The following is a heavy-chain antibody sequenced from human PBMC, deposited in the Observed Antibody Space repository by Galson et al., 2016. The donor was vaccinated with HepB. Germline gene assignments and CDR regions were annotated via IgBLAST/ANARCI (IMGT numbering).Heavy chain of an antibody. Sequence: SLRLSCAASGFDVSSNYMSWVRQAPGKGLEWVSLIYSGESTYYADSVKGRFTISRDNSKNTLYLQMNSLRAEDTAVYYCARGIGNIYLYYYYMDVWGKGTTVTVSS. CDR3: ARGIGNIYLYYYYMDV. D-gene: IGHD3-3*02. CDR2: IYSGEST. J-gene: IGHJ6*03. CDR1: GFDVSSNY. V-gene: IGHV3-53*01.